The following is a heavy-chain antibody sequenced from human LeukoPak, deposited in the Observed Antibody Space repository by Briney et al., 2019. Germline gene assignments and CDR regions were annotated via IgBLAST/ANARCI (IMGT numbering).Heavy chain of an antibody. CDR1: GGSISSGSYY. CDR2: IYTSGST. D-gene: IGHD6-6*01. J-gene: IGHJ6*03. Sequence: SETLSLTCTVSGGSISSGSYYWSWIRQPAGKGLEWIGRIYTSGSTNYNPSLKSRVTISVDTSKNQFSLKLSSVTAADTAVYYCANLGSSDYYYYYMDVWGKGTTVTISS. CDR3: ANLGSSDYYYYYMDV. V-gene: IGHV4-61*02.